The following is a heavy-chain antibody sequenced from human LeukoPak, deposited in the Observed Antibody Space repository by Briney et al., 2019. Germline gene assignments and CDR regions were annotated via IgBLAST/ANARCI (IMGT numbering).Heavy chain of an antibody. CDR3: ARRSDSSDYYYEVGPFDI. D-gene: IGHD3-22*01. J-gene: IGHJ3*02. V-gene: IGHV4-39*01. CDR1: GGSISVTSYF. Sequence: PSETLSLTCAVSGGSISVTSYFWGWIRQPPGEGLEWIGTIYYTANTYFNPSLKSRVTMSVDTSKNQFSLKLSSVTAADTAVYYCARRSDSSDYYYEVGPFDIWGRGTMVTVSS. CDR2: IYYTANT.